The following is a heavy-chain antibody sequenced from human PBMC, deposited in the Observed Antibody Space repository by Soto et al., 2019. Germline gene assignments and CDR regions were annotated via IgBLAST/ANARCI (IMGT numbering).Heavy chain of an antibody. CDR3: ARAYVDYYYYYMDV. V-gene: IGHV4-59*01. CDR2: IYYSGST. D-gene: IGHD3-16*01. CDR1: GGSISSYY. J-gene: IGHJ6*03. Sequence: SETLSLTCTVSGGSISSYYWSWIRQPPGKGLEWIGYIYYSGSTNYNPSLKSRVTISVDTSKNQFSLKLSSVTAADTAVYYCARAYVDYYYYYMDVWGKGTTVTSP.